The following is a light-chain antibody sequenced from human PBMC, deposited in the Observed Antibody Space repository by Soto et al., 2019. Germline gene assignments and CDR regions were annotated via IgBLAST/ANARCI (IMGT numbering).Light chain of an antibody. CDR1: QSVSSY. CDR3: QQRSNLAET. V-gene: IGKV3-11*01. CDR2: DAS. Sequence: EIVLTQSPATLSLSPGERATLSCRASQSVSSYLAWYQQKPGQAPRLLIYDASNRATGIPARFSGSGSGTDFTLTISSLEPEDFAVYYCQQRSNLAETFGQGTKVDIK. J-gene: IGKJ1*01.